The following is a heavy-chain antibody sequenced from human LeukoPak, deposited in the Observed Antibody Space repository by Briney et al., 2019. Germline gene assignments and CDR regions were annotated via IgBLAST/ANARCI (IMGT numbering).Heavy chain of an antibody. CDR3: ARDQES. CDR1: GASIGNDGYR. CDR2: IFDGGKG. J-gene: IGHJ5*02. Sequence: SETLYISCTVAGASIGNDGYRWSWFRQHPGLALERIGFIFDGGKGYPKPSLKSRVTMSIDTSKSQFYLEMTSVTAADTAVYYCARDQESWGRGTLVVVSS. V-gene: IGHV4-31*03.